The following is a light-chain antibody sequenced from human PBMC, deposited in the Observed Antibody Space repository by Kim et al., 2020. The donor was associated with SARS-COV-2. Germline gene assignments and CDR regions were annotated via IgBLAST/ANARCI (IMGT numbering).Light chain of an antibody. Sequence: LLLDERVTLSSSARHSVSRYIAWYQQKPGQAPRLLIYDASNRATCIPARFSGSEYGTDFTLTISSLEPEDFAVYYCQQLSNWPPTFGQGTKVEIK. V-gene: IGKV3-11*01. CDR1: HSVSRY. CDR3: QQLSNWPPT. J-gene: IGKJ1*01. CDR2: DAS.